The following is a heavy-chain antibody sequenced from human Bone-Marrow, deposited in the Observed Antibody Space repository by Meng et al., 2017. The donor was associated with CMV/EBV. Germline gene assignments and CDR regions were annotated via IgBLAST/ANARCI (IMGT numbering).Heavy chain of an antibody. CDR1: GFTFNSYS. CDR3: ARAPPITICGWEGWFDP. CDR2: ISERSDYI. J-gene: IGHJ5*02. V-gene: IGHV3-21*01. Sequence: GESLKISCAASGFTFNSYSMNWNRQAPGKGLEWVSCISERSDYIYYADSVKGRFTTSRDNAKESLYLQMNSLRAEDTAVYYCARAPPITICGWEGWFDPWGQGTLVTVSS. D-gene: IGHD3-3*01.